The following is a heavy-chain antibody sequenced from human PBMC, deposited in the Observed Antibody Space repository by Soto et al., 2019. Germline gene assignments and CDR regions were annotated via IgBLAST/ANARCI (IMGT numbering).Heavy chain of an antibody. V-gene: IGHV4-59*02. CDR2: IYYTGST. CDR3: ARGPGASDYYFDY. CDR1: GGSVSSYW. D-gene: IGHD3-10*01. Sequence: SETLSLTCSVSGGSVSSYWWSWIRQPPGKGLEWIGYIYYTGSTNYSPSLKGRVTISLDASKSQFSLKLTSVTAADTAVYYCARGPGASDYYFDYWGTGTRVTVS. J-gene: IGHJ4*02.